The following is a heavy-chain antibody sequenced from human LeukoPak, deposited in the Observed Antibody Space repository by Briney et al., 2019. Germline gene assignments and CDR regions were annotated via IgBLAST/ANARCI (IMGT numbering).Heavy chain of an antibody. V-gene: IGHV7-4-1*02. D-gene: IGHD3-10*01. CDR2: INTNTGNP. CDR3: ARGSGLKGGNMVRGVRNYGMDV. Sequence: ASVKVSCKASGYTFTSYAMNWVRQAPGQGLEWMGWINTNTGNPTYAQGFTGRFVFSLDTSVSTAYLQISSLKAEDTAVYYCARGSGLKGGNMVRGVRNYGMDVWGQGTTVTVSS. J-gene: IGHJ6*02. CDR1: GYTFTSYA.